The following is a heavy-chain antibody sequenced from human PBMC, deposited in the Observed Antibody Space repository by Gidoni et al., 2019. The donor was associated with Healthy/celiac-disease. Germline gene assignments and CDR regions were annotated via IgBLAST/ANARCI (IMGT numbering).Heavy chain of an antibody. D-gene: IGHD3-10*01. J-gene: IGHJ4*02. CDR1: GGTFSSYA. CDR2: IIPIFGTE. CDR3: ASSGGEWGSGSYYMELYFDY. Sequence: QVQLVQSGAEVKKPGSSVKVSCKAPGGTFSSYAISCVRQAPGQGLEWMGGIIPIFGTENYAQKFQGRVTITADESTSTADMELSSLRSEDTAVYYCASSGGEWGSGSYYMELYFDYWGQGTLVTVSS. V-gene: IGHV1-69*01.